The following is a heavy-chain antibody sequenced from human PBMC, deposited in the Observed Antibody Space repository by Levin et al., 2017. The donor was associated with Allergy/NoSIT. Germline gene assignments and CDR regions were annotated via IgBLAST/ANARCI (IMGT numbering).Heavy chain of an antibody. CDR2: MNPNSGNT. D-gene: IGHD6-13*01. V-gene: IGHV1-8*01. J-gene: IGHJ4*02. CDR1: GYTFISFD. Sequence: ASVKVSCKASGYTFISFDINWVRQASGQGLEWMGWMNPNSGNTDYAQKFKGRVTMTRNTSASTAYMELSSLTSEDTAVYYCVRTGGYSSSWDIGHWGLGTLVTVSS. CDR3: VRTGGYSSSWDIGH.